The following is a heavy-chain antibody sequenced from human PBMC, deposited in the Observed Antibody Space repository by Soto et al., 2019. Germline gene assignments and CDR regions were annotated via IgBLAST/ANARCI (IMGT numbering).Heavy chain of an antibody. J-gene: IGHJ6*01. V-gene: IGHV5-51*01. D-gene: IGHD3-3*01. Sequence: PGESLKISCKGCGYSFTIYWIGWVRQMPGKGLEWMGIIYPGDSDTRYSPSFQGQVTISSEKSISTAYLKWSSLKASDTGMYYCADGEGHYDFWSGYADFYGMERWGQGNTVSDSS. CDR3: ADGEGHYDFWSGYADFYGMER. CDR2: IYPGDSDT. CDR1: GYSFTIYW.